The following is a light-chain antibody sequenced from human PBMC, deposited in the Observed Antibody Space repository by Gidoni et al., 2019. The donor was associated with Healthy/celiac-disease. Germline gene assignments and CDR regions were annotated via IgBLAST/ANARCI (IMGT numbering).Light chain of an antibody. J-gene: IGKJ4*01. Sequence: DIQMTQSPSSLSAYVGDRVTITCRASQSISSYLNWYQQKPGKAPKLLIYAASSLQSGVPSRFSGSGSVTDFTLTISSLQPEDFATYYCQQSYSTPHTFGGGTKVEIK. CDR1: QSISSY. CDR2: AAS. CDR3: QQSYSTPHT. V-gene: IGKV1-39*01.